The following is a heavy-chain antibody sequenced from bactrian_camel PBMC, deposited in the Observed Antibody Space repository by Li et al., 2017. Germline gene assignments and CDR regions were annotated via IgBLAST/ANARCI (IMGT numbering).Heavy chain of an antibody. CDR2: ILSGGGTT. D-gene: IGHD1*01. Sequence: VQLVESGGGLMSPGGSLRLSCAASGFTFSRYYMSWVRQAPGRGLEWVSTILSGGGTTYYADSVKGRFAISRDNAKNTLYLQMNSLKPEDTAMYYCAAERLRRCQLYRPFGYWGQGTQVTVS. J-gene: IGHJ6*01. CDR1: GFTFSRYY. CDR3: AAERLRRCQLYRPFGY. V-gene: IGHV3S40*01.